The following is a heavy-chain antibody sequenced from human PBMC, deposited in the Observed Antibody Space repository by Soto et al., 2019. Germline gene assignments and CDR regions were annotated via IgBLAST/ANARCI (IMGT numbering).Heavy chain of an antibody. D-gene: IGHD2-15*01. CDR2: INAGNGDT. CDR1: GYTFTSYA. J-gene: IGHJ4*02. Sequence: GASVKVSXKASGYTFTSYAMHWVRQAPGQRLQWMGWINAGNGDTKYSQKFQGRVTITRDTPASTAYRELRSLTSEDTAVYYCAREYCRGGSCYDPDFWGQGTVVTVS. V-gene: IGHV1-3*01. CDR3: AREYCRGGSCYDPDF.